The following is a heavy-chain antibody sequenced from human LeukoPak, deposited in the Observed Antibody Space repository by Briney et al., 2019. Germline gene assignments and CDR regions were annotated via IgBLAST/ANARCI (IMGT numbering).Heavy chain of an antibody. V-gene: IGHV4-39*01. CDR3: ARQWGCDFWSGSYSFDI. CDR2: IYYSGST. J-gene: IGHJ3*02. CDR1: GGSISSSSYY. Sequence: SETLSLTCTVSGGSISSSSYYWGWIRQPPGKGLEWIGSIYYSGSTYYNPSLKSRVTISVDTSKNQFSLKLSSVTAADTAVYYCARQWGCDFWSGSYSFDIWGQGTMVTVSS. D-gene: IGHD3-3*01.